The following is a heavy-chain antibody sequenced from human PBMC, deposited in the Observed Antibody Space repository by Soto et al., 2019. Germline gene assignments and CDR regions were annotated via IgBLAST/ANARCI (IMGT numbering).Heavy chain of an antibody. V-gene: IGHV3-48*04. Sequence: PGGSLRLSCAASGFTLRSYSMNWVRQAPGKGLEWVSYMSSSSGTIYYADSVKGRFTISRDNAKNSVYLLMNSLRAEDTAVYYCAKGWYHDYWGQGTLVTVSS. CDR2: MSSSSGTI. CDR3: AKGWYHDY. J-gene: IGHJ4*02. D-gene: IGHD2-15*01. CDR1: GFTLRSYS.